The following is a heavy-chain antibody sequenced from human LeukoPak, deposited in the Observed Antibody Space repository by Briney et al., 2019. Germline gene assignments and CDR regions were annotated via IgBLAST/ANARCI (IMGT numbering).Heavy chain of an antibody. CDR3: AKLGNVFWDDY. V-gene: IGHV3-23*01. Sequence: GGSLRLSCAASGFSFSNYEMNWVRQAPGEGLEWVSVVSGSGGRTYYADSAKGRFTVSRDNSKNTVYLQMNSLRAEDTAVYYCAKLGNVFWDDYWGQGTLVTVSS. CDR1: GFSFSNYE. CDR2: VSGSGGRT. J-gene: IGHJ4*02. D-gene: IGHD3/OR15-3a*01.